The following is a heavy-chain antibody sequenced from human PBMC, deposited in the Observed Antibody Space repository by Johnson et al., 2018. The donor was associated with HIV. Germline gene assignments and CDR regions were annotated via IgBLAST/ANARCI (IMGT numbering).Heavy chain of an antibody. D-gene: IGHD1-1*01. CDR2: ISYDGSNK. J-gene: IGHJ3*02. V-gene: IGHV3-30*18. CDR1: GFSFGDYA. Sequence: QVLLVESGGGVVQPGGSLRLSCAASGFSFGDYAMHWVRQAPGKGLEWVAVISYDGSNKYYADSVKGRFTISRDNSKNTLYLQMNSLRAEDTAVYYCAKDWYNWNDGGGYDAFDIWGQGTMVTVSS. CDR3: AKDWYNWNDGGGYDAFDI.